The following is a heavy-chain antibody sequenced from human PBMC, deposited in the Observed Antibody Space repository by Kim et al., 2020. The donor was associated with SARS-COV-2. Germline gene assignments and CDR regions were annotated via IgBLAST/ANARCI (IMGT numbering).Heavy chain of an antibody. CDR3: ARFGRGRPRDGYNYHFDY. D-gene: IGHD5-12*01. Sequence: ASVKVSCKASGYTFTSYAMNWVRQAPGQGLEWMGWINTNTGNPTYAQGFTGRFVFSLDTSVSTAYLQISSLKAEDTAVYYCARFGRGRPRDGYNYHFDYWGQGTLVTVSS. CDR2: INTNTGNP. V-gene: IGHV7-4-1*02. J-gene: IGHJ4*02. CDR1: GYTFTSYA.